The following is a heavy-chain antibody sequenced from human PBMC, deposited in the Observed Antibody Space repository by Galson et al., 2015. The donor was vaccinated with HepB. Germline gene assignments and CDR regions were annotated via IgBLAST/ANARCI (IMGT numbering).Heavy chain of an antibody. D-gene: IGHD3-3*01. V-gene: IGHV3-21*01. CDR2: ISSSSSYI. J-gene: IGHJ4*02. Sequence: SLRLSCAASGFTFSSYSMNWVRQAPGKGLEWVSSISSSSSYIYYADSVKDRFTISRDNAKNSLYLQMNSLRAEDTAVYYCARDLGWEITPGLGDYWGQGTLVTVSS. CDR3: ARDLGWEITPGLGDY. CDR1: GFTFSSYS.